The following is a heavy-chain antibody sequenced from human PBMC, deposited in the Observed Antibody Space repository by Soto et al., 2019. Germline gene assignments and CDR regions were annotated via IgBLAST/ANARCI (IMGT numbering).Heavy chain of an antibody. CDR3: ERKEADGTAQFDY. D-gene: IGHD6-13*01. CDR1: GYSISSGYY. Sequence: SETLSLTCAVSGYSISSGYYWGWIRQPPGKGLEWIGSIYHSGSTYYNPSLKSRVTISVDTSKNQFSLKLSSVTAADTAVYYCERKEADGTAQFDYWGQGTLVTVSS. J-gene: IGHJ4*02. CDR2: IYHSGST. V-gene: IGHV4-38-2*01.